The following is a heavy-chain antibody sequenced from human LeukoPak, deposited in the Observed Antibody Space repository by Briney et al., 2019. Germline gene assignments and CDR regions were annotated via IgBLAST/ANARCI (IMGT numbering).Heavy chain of an antibody. CDR1: GFTVSCNY. CDR3: ASGPTYDYVRVILY. D-gene: IGHD3-16*01. CDR2: IYTSGTT. V-gene: IGHV3-53*04. Sequence: GGSLTLSCAVSGFTVSCNYMTWVRQAPGKGLEWVSVIYTSGTTYYKDSVKGRFTISRHNSRNMVNLQMDSLRPEDTAVYYCASGPTYDYVRVILYWGQGTLVTVSS. J-gene: IGHJ4*02.